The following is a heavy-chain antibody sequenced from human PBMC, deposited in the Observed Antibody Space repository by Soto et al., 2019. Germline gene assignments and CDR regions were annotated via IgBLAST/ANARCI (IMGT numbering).Heavy chain of an antibody. D-gene: IGHD3-3*02. CDR1: GSTFTNYG. J-gene: IGHJ6*02. Sequence: ASVKVSCKASGSTFTNYGISWVRQAPGQGLEWMGWINTYNGNTNHAQKLQGRVTMTTDTFTSTAYMELRSLRSDDTAVYYCARDKDRAQLGGNYYYILDVWGQGTTVTVS. CDR2: INTYNGNT. V-gene: IGHV1-18*01. CDR3: ARDKDRAQLGGNYYYILDV.